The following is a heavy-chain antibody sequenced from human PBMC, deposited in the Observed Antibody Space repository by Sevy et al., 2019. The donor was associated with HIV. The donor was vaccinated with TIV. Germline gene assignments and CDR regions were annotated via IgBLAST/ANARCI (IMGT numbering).Heavy chain of an antibody. V-gene: IGHV3-23*01. D-gene: IGHD3-22*01. CDR1: GFTFNTHA. CDR2: ISGPGYGT. J-gene: IGHJ3*01. Sequence: GGSLRLSCAASGFTFNTHAMNWVRQAPGKGLEWVSVISGPGYGTNYADSVKGRLTISRDNSKNTLFLQMNSLRDDDTAVYYCAKALNPALESMLEVNLRSLKGFDVWGQGTMVTVSS. CDR3: AKALNPALESMLEVNLRSLKGFDV.